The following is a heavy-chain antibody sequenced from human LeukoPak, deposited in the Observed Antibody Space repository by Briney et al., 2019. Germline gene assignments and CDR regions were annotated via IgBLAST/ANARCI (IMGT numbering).Heavy chain of an antibody. D-gene: IGHD2-2*01. J-gene: IGHJ6*02. CDR2: ISGSGGST. CDR1: GFTFSSYA. CDR3: AKDSCSSTSCYSGMDV. Sequence: GGSLRLSCAASGFTFSSYAMSWVRQAPGKGLEWVSVISGSGGSTYYADSVKGRFTISRDNSKNTLYLQMNSLRAEDTAVYYCAKDSCSSTSCYSGMDVWGQGTTATVSS. V-gene: IGHV3-23*01.